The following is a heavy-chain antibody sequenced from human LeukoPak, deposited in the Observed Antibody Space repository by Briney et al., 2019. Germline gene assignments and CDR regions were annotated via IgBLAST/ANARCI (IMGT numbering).Heavy chain of an antibody. CDR3: ARGRRTRYCSSTSCYYFDY. D-gene: IGHD2-2*01. Sequence: ASVEVSCKASGYTFTSYDINWVRQATGQGLEWMRWMNPNSGNKGYAQKFQGRVTITRNTSISTAYMELSSLRSEDTAVYYCARGRRTRYCSSTSCYYFDYWGQGTLVTVSS. J-gene: IGHJ4*02. CDR1: GYTFTSYD. CDR2: MNPNSGNK. V-gene: IGHV1-8*03.